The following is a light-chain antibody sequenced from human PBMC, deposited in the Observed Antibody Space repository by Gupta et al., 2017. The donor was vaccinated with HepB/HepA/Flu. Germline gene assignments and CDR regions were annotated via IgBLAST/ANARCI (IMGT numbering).Light chain of an antibody. CDR2: AAS. CDR1: QGISSY. J-gene: IGKJ4*01. Sequence: DIQLTQSPSFLSASVGDRVPITCRASQGISSYLAWYQQKPGKAPKLLIYAASTLQSGVPSRFFGSGSGTEFTLTISSLQPEDFATYYCQPHNRYHPCTFGRGTKVEIK. V-gene: IGKV1-9*01. CDR3: QPHNRYHPCT.